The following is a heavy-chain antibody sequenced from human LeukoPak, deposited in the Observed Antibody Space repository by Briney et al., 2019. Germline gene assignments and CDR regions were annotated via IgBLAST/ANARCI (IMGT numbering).Heavy chain of an antibody. Sequence: GASVKVSCKASGYTFTSYYMHWVRQAPGQGLEWMGIINPSGGSTSYAQKFQGRVTMTRNTSISTAYMELSSLRSEDTAVYYCTNDYYDSSGYYTAFDIWGQGTMVTVSS. D-gene: IGHD3-22*01. CDR1: GYTFTSYY. V-gene: IGHV1-46*01. J-gene: IGHJ3*02. CDR3: TNDYYDSSGYYTAFDI. CDR2: INPSGGST.